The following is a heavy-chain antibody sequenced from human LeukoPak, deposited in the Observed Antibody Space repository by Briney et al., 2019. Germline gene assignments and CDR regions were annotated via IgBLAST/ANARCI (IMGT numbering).Heavy chain of an antibody. Sequence: ASVKVSCKASGYTFTGYYMHWVRQAPGQGLEWMGWINPNSGGTTYAQKFQGWVTMTRDTSISTAYMELSRLRSDDTAVYYCARVAGGIYGSGSYLDYWGQGTLVTVSS. J-gene: IGHJ4*02. CDR2: INPNSGGT. V-gene: IGHV1-2*04. CDR1: GYTFTGYY. CDR3: ARVAGGIYGSGSYLDY. D-gene: IGHD3-10*01.